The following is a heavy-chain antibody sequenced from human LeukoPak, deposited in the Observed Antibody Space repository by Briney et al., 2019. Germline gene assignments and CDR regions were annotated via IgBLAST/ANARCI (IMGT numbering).Heavy chain of an antibody. J-gene: IGHJ4*02. CDR3: ARPTEEDYFDY. D-gene: IGHD4-17*01. CDR1: GFTFTDYA. Sequence: GGSLRLSCAASGFTFTDYAMSWVRQAPGKGLEWVSSIGDTTYYSDSVKGRFTISRDNSKNTLYLQMKSLRAEDTAVYYCARPTEEDYFDYWGQGTLVTVSS. V-gene: IGHV3-23*01. CDR2: IGDTT.